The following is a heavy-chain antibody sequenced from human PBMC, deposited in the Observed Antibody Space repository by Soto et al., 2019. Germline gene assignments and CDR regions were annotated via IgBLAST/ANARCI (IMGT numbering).Heavy chain of an antibody. CDR2: INAGNGNT. CDR1: GNPFPNYA. V-gene: IGHV1-3*01. J-gene: IGHJ4*02. CDR3: ARDLGGWPDY. D-gene: IGHD2-15*01. Sequence: ASVKVSCKASGNPFPNYAMHWVRQAPGQRLEWMGWINAGNGNTKYSQKFQGRVTITRDTSASTAYMELSSLRSEDTAVYYCARDLGGWPDYWGQGTLVTVS.